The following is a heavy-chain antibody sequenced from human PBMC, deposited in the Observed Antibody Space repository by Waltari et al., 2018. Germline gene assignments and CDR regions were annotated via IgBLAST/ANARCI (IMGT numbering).Heavy chain of an antibody. CDR3: ARGASTRGDY. CDR1: GCTFSSYW. Sequence: EVQLVESGGGLVQPGGALSLYCAASGCTFSSYWMHWVRQVPGKGLVWVSRIHSDGGSTSYADSVKGRFIISRDNAKNTLYLQMNSLRAEDTAVYYCARGASTRGDYWGQGTLVTVSS. V-gene: IGHV3-74*01. J-gene: IGHJ4*02. CDR2: IHSDGGST. D-gene: IGHD2-2*01.